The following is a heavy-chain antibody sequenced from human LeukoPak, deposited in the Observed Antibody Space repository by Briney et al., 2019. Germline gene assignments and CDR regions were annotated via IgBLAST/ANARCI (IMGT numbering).Heavy chain of an antibody. D-gene: IGHD1-14*01. CDR1: GFTVSSNY. CDR2: IYSGGST. J-gene: IGHJ3*02. Sequence: AGGSLRLSCAASGFTVSSNYMSWVRQAPGKGLEWVSVIYSGGSTYYADSVKGRFTISSDNSKNTLYLQMNSLRAEDTAVYYCASWYDDAFDIWGQGTMVTVSS. V-gene: IGHV3-66*01. CDR3: ASWYDDAFDI.